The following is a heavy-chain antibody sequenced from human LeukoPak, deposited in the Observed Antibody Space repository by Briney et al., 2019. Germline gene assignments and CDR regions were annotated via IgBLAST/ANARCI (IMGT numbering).Heavy chain of an antibody. CDR2: IYTSGST. J-gene: IGHJ4*02. V-gene: IGHV4-4*07. CDR1: GGSISSYY. D-gene: IGHD5-12*01. CDR3: ARVSDPSSGYVTIDY. Sequence: SETLSLTCTVSGGSISSYYWSWIRQPAGKGLEWIGRIYTSGSTNYNPSLKSRVTMSVDTSKNQFSLKLSSVTAADTAVYYCARVSDPSSGYVTIDYWGQGTLVTVSS.